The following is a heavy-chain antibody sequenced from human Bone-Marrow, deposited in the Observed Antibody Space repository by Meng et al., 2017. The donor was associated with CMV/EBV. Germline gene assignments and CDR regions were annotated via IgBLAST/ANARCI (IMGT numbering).Heavy chain of an antibody. Sequence: ASVKVSCKASGYTFTSYDINWVRQATGQGLEWMGWMNPNSGNTGYAQKFQGRVTITRNTSISTAYMELSSLRSEDTAVYYCARGREEWLLFDYWGQGTLVTVSS. J-gene: IGHJ4*02. D-gene: IGHD3-3*01. V-gene: IGHV1-8*03. CDR3: ARGREEWLLFDY. CDR1: GYTFTSYD. CDR2: MNPNSGNT.